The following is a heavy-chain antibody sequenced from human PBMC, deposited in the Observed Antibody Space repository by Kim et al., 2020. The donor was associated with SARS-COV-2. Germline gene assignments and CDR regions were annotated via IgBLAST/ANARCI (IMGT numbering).Heavy chain of an antibody. V-gene: IGHV3-74*01. Sequence: GGSLRLSCAASGFTFSSYWMHWVRQAPGKGLVWVSRINSDGSSTSYADSVKGRFTISRDNAKNTLYLQMNSLRAEDTAVYYCARDGETYGYGPSSGPYGMDVWGQGTTDTVSS. CDR1: GFTFSSYW. CDR3: ARDGETYGYGPSSGPYGMDV. J-gene: IGHJ6*02. CDR2: INSDGSST. D-gene: IGHD2-15*01.